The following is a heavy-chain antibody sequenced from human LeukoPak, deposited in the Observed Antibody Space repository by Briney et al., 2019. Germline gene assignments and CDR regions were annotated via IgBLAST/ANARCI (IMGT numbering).Heavy chain of an antibody. D-gene: IGHD4-17*01. Sequence: PSETLSLTCAVYGGSFSGYYWSWIRQPPGKGLEWIGEINHSGSTNCNPSLKSRVTISVDTSKNQFSLKLSSVTAADTAVYYCARDSTVTTEGFDYWGQGTLVTVSS. V-gene: IGHV4-34*01. CDR1: GGSFSGYY. CDR2: INHSGST. CDR3: ARDSTVTTEGFDY. J-gene: IGHJ4*02.